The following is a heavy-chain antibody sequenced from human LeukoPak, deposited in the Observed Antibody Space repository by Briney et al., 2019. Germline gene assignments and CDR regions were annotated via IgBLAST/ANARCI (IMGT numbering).Heavy chain of an antibody. J-gene: IGHJ6*02. D-gene: IGHD2-2*02. CDR1: GGSFSGYY. CDR3: ARGAYCSSTSCYIYGMDV. V-gene: IGHV4-34*01. CDR2: INHSGST. Sequence: SETLSLTCAVYGGSFSGYYWSWIRQPPGKGLEWIGEINHSGSTNYNPSLKSRVTISVDTSKNQFSLKLSSVTAADTAVYYCARGAYCSSTSCYIYGMDVWGQGTTVTVSS.